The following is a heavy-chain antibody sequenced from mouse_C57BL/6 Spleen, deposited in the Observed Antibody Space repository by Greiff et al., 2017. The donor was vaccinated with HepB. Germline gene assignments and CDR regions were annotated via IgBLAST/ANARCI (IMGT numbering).Heavy chain of an antibody. CDR2: ISDGGSYT. CDR3: ASLYSNYEAMDY. D-gene: IGHD2-5*01. V-gene: IGHV5-4*01. Sequence: DVQLVESGGGLVKPGGSLKLSCAASGFTFSSYAMSWVRQTPEKRLEWVATISDGGSYTYYPDNVKGRFTISRDNAKNNLYLQMSHLKSEDTAMYYCASLYSNYEAMDYWGQGTSVTVSS. CDR1: GFTFSSYA. J-gene: IGHJ4*01.